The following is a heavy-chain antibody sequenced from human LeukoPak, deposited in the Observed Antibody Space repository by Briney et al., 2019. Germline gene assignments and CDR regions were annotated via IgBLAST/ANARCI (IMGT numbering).Heavy chain of an antibody. D-gene: IGHD3-9*01. CDR2: IYYSGST. CDR3: ARVPGVYYDILTGYGSGWFDP. CDR1: GYSISSGYF. V-gene: IGHV4-38-2*02. Sequence: SETLSLTCTVSGYSISSGYFWGWIRQPPGKGLEWIGSIYYSGSTYYNPSLKSRVTISVDTSKNQFSLNLRSVTAADTAVYYCARVPGVYYDILTGYGSGWFDPWGQGTLVTVSS. J-gene: IGHJ5*02.